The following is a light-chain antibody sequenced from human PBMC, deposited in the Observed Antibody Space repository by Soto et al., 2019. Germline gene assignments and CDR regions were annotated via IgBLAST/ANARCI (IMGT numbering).Light chain of an antibody. CDR1: SSNIGAGYD. V-gene: IGLV1-40*01. J-gene: IGLJ2*01. CDR2: GNS. Sequence: QSALTQPPSVSGAPGQRVTISCTGSSSNIGAGYDVHWYQQLPGTAPKLLIYGNSNRPSGVPDRFSGSKSGTSASLAITGLQAEDVADYYCQSYDSSLSVVFGGGTKLTVL. CDR3: QSYDSSLSVV.